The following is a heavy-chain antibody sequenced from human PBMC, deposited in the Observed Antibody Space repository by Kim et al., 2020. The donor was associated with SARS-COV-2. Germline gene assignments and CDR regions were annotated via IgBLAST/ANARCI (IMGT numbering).Heavy chain of an antibody. J-gene: IGHJ4*02. D-gene: IGHD7-27*01. CDR3: VRGDWGDY. V-gene: IGHV3-23*05. Sequence: YADSGKGRLTISRDNSKNTLYLKMNSLRAEDTAVYYCVRGDWGDYWGQGTLVIVSS.